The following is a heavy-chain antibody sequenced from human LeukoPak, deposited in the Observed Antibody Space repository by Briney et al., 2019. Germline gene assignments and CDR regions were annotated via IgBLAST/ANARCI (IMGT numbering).Heavy chain of an antibody. J-gene: IGHJ4*02. Sequence: PSETLSLTCTVSGGSISSSSYYWGWIRQPPGKGLEWIGSIYYSGSTYYNPSLKSRVTISVDTSKNQFSLKLSSVTAADTAVYYCARQDSDYYDSSGYYLDYWGQGTLVTVSS. CDR3: ARQDSDYYDSSGYYLDY. CDR1: GGSISSSSYY. V-gene: IGHV4-39*01. CDR2: IYYSGST. D-gene: IGHD3-22*01.